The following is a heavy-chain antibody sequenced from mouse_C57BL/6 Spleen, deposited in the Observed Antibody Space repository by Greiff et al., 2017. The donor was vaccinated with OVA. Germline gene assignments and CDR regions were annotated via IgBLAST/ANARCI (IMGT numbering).Heavy chain of an antibody. J-gene: IGHJ1*03. CDR3: ARSGGSYWYFDV. CDR2: IDPSDSYT. V-gene: IGHV1-59*01. CDR1: GYTFTSYW. Sequence: QVQLQQSGAELVRPGTSVKLSCKASGYTFTSYWMHWVKQRPGQGLEWIGVIDPSDSYTNYNQKFKGKATLTVDTSSSTAYMQLSSLTSEDSAVYYCARSGGSYWYFDVWGTGTTVTVSS. D-gene: IGHD1-1*02.